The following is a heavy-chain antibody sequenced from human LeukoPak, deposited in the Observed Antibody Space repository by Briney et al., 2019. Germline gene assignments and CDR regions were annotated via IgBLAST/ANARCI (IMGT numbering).Heavy chain of an antibody. CDR2: ISSSSSYI. J-gene: IGHJ4*02. D-gene: IGHD5-18*01. CDR1: GFTFSSYS. CDR3: AREVGGYSYGIFDY. Sequence: PGGSLRLSCAASGFTFSSYSMNWVRQAPGKGLEWVSSISSSSSYIYYADSVKGRFTISRDNAKNSPYLQMNSLRAEDTAVYYCAREVGGYSYGIFDYWGQGTLVTVSS. V-gene: IGHV3-21*01.